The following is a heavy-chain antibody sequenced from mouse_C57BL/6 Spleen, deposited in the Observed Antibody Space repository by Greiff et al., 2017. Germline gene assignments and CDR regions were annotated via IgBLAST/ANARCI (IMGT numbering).Heavy chain of an antibody. CDR3: ASVWLRRDGFDY. CDR1: GYTFTSYW. CDR2: INPSNGGT. J-gene: IGHJ2*01. D-gene: IGHD2-2*01. Sequence: QVQLKQPGTEPVKPGASVKLSCKASGYTFTSYWMHWVKQRPGQGLEWIGNINPSNGGTNYNEKFKSKATLTVDKSSSTAYMQLSSLTSEDSAVYYCASVWLRRDGFDYWGQGTTLTVSS. V-gene: IGHV1-53*01.